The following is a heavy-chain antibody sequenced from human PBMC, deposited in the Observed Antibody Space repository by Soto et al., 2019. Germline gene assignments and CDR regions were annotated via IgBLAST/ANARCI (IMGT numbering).Heavy chain of an antibody. CDR3: ARDRMYDYVWGSYRYTVDY. V-gene: IGHV1-18*01. CDR1: GYTFTSYG. J-gene: IGHJ4*02. Sequence: ASVKVSCKASGYTFTSYGISWVRQAPGQGLEWMGWISAYNGNTNYAQKLQGRVTMTTDTSTSTAYMERRSLRSDDTAVYYCARDRMYDYVWGSYRYTVDYWGQGTLVTVSS. CDR2: ISAYNGNT. D-gene: IGHD3-16*02.